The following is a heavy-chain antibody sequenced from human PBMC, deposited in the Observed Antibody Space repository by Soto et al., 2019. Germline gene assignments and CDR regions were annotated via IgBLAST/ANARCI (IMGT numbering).Heavy chain of an antibody. CDR1: GYTFTSYD. J-gene: IGHJ6*02. Sequence: ASVKVSCKASGYTFTSYDINWVRQATGQGLEWMGWTNPNSGNTGYAQKFQGRVTMTRNTSISTAYMELSSLRSEDTAVYYCVRTNVLRYFDWLLSPPYYYYGMDVWGQGTTVTVSS. D-gene: IGHD3-9*01. CDR2: TNPNSGNT. V-gene: IGHV1-8*01. CDR3: VRTNVLRYFDWLLSPPYYYYGMDV.